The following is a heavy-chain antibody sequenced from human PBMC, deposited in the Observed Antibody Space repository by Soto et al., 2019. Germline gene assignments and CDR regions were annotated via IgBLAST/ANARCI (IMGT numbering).Heavy chain of an antibody. CDR2: INPSGGST. CDR3: ARVSSDSSGYSRTTSMDV. CDR1: GYTFTIYY. V-gene: IGHV1-46*01. J-gene: IGHJ6*02. D-gene: IGHD3-22*01. Sequence: ASVKVSCKASGYTFTIYYMHWVRQAPGQGLEWMGIINPSGGSTSYAQKFQGRVTMTRDTSTSTVYMELSSLRSEDTAVYYCARVSSDSSGYSRTTSMDVWGQGTTVTVSS.